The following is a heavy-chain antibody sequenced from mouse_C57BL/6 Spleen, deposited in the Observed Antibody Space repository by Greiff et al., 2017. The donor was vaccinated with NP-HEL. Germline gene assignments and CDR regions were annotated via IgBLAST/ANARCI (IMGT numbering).Heavy chain of an antibody. J-gene: IGHJ2*01. D-gene: IGHD1-3*01. CDR2: ISDGGSYT. Sequence: EVQLVESGGGLVKPGGSLKLSCAASGFTFSSYAMSWVRQTPEKRLEWVATISDGGSYTYYPANVKGRFTISRDNAKNNLYLQMSHLKSEDTAMYYCAREAVNFYCDYGGQGTTLTVSS. CDR1: GFTFSSYA. V-gene: IGHV5-4*01. CDR3: AREAVNFYCDY.